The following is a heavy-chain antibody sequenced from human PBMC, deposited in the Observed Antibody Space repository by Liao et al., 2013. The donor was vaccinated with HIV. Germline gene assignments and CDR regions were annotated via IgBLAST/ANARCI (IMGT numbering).Heavy chain of an antibody. Sequence: QVQLQESGPGLVKPSETLSLTCSVSGGSISSYYWSWIRQPAGKGLEWIGRISGTGSTNYNPSLKRRVTLSVDTSKNQFSLNVNSVTAADTAVYYCARGAGGFDIWGQGTVVIVSS. CDR1: GGSISSYY. CDR3: ARGAGGFDI. V-gene: IGHV4-4*07. CDR2: ISGTGST. J-gene: IGHJ3*02. D-gene: IGHD1-26*01.